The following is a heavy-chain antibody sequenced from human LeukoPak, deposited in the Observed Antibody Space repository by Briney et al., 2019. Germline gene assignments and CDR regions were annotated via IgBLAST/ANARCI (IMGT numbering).Heavy chain of an antibody. CDR3: ASSLPVEMATIWYAFDI. CDR1: GGSISSSSYY. D-gene: IGHD5-24*01. Sequence: PSETLSLTCTVSGGSISSSSYYWGWIRQPPGKGLEWIGSIYYSGSTYYNPSLKSRVTISVDTSKNQFSLKLSSVTAADTAVYYCASSLPVEMATIWYAFDIWGQGTMVTVSS. J-gene: IGHJ3*02. V-gene: IGHV4-39*01. CDR2: IYYSGST.